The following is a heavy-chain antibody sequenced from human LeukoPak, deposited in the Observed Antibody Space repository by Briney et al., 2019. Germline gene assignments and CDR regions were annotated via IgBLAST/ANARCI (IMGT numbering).Heavy chain of an antibody. J-gene: IGHJ6*02. CDR2: IDGDGTST. CDR3: ARAATVVTSRGYYGMDV. CDR1: GFSFSSYW. D-gene: IGHD4-23*01. V-gene: IGHV3-74*01. Sequence: PGGSLRLSCAASGFSFSSYWMHWVRQAPGKGLVWVSRIDGDGTSTIYADSVKGRFTISRDNAKNTLYLQMNSLRAEDTAVYYCARAATVVTSRGYYGMDVWGQGTTVTVSS.